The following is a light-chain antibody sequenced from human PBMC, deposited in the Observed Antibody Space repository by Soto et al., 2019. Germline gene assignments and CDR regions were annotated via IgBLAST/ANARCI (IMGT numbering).Light chain of an antibody. CDR2: EVS. Sequence: QSVLTQPASVSGSPGQSITISCTGTNSDVGAYNYVSWYQQHPDKAPKLIIFEVSNRPSGVSSRFSGSKSGNTASLTISGLQTEDEAAYYCSSYTSTITPVFGGGTKVTVL. CDR1: NSDVGAYNY. J-gene: IGLJ2*01. V-gene: IGLV2-14*01. CDR3: SSYTSTITPV.